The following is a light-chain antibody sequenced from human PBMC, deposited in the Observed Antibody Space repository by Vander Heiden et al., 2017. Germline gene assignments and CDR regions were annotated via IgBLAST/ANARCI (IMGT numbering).Light chain of an antibody. V-gene: IGLV2-8*01. CDR3: SSYAGNDNLI. Sequence: QSALTQPPSASGSPGQSVTISCTGTSGDISAYTSVSGYQQKPGKPLKLLIFTSTKRPSGAPDRFSASKSGNTASLTVSALQAEDEADYYCSSYAGNDNLIFGGGTKLTVL. CDR2: TST. J-gene: IGLJ2*01. CDR1: SGDISAYTS.